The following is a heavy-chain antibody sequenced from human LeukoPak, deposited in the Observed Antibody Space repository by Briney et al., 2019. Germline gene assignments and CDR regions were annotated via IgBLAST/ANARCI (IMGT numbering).Heavy chain of an antibody. CDR3: ARRSVPGPFDY. J-gene: IGHJ4*02. CDR1: GYTFTGYY. Sequence: ASVKVSCKASGYTFTGYYMHWVRQAPGQGLEWIGWINPNGGDTKYPQKFQGRVIMTRDMSINTAYMELSSLRSDDTAVYYCARRSVPGPFDYWGQGTLVTVSS. CDR2: INPNGGDT. V-gene: IGHV1-2*02. D-gene: IGHD6-19*01.